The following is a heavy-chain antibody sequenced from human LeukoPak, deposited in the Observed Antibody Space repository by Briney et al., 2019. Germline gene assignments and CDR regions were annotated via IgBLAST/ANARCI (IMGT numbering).Heavy chain of an antibody. D-gene: IGHD3-3*01. J-gene: IGHJ6*03. Sequence: GGSLRLSCAASGFTFSSYAMSWVRQAPGKGLEWVSAISGSGGSTYYADSVKGRFTISRDNSKNTLYLQMNSLRAEDTAVYYCAKHPTIFGVVSHYYYYMDVWGKGTTVTVSS. V-gene: IGHV3-23*01. CDR3: AKHPTIFGVVSHYYYYMDV. CDR2: ISGSGGST. CDR1: GFTFSSYA.